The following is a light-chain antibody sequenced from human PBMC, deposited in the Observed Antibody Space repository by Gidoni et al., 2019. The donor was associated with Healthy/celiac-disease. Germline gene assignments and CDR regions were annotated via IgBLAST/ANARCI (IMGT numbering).Light chain of an antibody. CDR3: QQRSNWPPQFT. CDR1: QSVSSY. J-gene: IGKJ3*01. CDR2: DAS. V-gene: IGKV3-11*01. Sequence: IVLTQSPATLSLSPGERATLSCRASQSVSSYLAWYQQKPGQAPRRLIYDASNRATGIPARFSGSGSGTDFTLTISSLEPEDFAVYYCQQRSNWPPQFTFGPGTKVDIK.